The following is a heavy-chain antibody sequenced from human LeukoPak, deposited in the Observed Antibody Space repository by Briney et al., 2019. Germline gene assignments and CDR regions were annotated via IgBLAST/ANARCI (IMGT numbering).Heavy chain of an antibody. J-gene: IGHJ4*02. Sequence: GGSLRLSCAASGFTYSHYGMHGVRQAPGKGREWVAVIWSDATEKYYGDAVKGRFTISRDNSRNTLYLQMNSLRVEDTAVYYCAKDAQRGFDYSNSLEYWGQGTLVTVSS. CDR2: IWSDATEK. CDR1: GFTYSHYG. CDR3: AKDAQRGFDYSNSLEY. D-gene: IGHD4-11*01. V-gene: IGHV3-33*06.